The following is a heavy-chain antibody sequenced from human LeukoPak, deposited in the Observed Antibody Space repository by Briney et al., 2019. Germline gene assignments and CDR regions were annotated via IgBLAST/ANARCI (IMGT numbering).Heavy chain of an antibody. Sequence: SETLSLTCTVSGGSISSGYFWGWMRQPPGKGLEWIGSIYQSETAHYNPSLKSRVTISVDTSKNQFSLKLRSVMAADTAVYYCARAYCVGDCTVLLIYFDNWGQGTLVTVSS. D-gene: IGHD2-21*02. V-gene: IGHV4-38-2*02. J-gene: IGHJ4*02. CDR2: IYQSETA. CDR3: ARAYCVGDCTVLLIYFDN. CDR1: GGSISSGYF.